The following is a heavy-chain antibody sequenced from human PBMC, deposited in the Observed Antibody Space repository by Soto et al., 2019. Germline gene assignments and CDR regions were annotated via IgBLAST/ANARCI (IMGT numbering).Heavy chain of an antibody. D-gene: IGHD2-2*01. CDR2: ISLYSDGT. J-gene: IGHJ5*02. CDR3: ARVVPGAEAWFGP. CDR1: GYTFSNYG. Sequence: WASVKVSCKTSGYTFSNYGITGVRQAPGQPLEWLGWISLYSDGTNYAQKFQGRVSMTTDTSTTTAYMELRSLRSDDTAVYYCARVVPGAEAWFGPWGQGTLVTVSS. V-gene: IGHV1-18*01.